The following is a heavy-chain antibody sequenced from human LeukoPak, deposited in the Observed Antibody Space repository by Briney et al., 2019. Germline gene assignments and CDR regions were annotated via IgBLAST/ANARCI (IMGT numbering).Heavy chain of an antibody. CDR2: ISGSGGST. D-gene: IGHD3-3*01. Sequence: QPGGSLRLSCAASGFTFSSYAMSWVRQAPGKGLGWVSAISGSGGSTYYADSVKGRFTISRDNSKNTLYLQMNSLRAEDTAVYYCAKVAITIFGVVLSYFDYWGQGTLVTVSS. J-gene: IGHJ4*02. CDR1: GFTFSSYA. CDR3: AKVAITIFGVVLSYFDY. V-gene: IGHV3-23*01.